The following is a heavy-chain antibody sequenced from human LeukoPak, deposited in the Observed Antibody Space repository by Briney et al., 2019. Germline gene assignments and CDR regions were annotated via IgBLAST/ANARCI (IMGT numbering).Heavy chain of an antibody. CDR3: AKGGLGGAFDI. V-gene: IGHV1-2*06. CDR1: GYTFTGCY. CDR2: INPNNCGT. J-gene: IGHJ3*02. Sequence: ASVKVSCKASGYTFTGCYIHWVRQAPGHGLEWMGQINPNNCGTKYAQKFQCRVTMTRHTSISSGYMELSSMRSDDTAVYYCAKGGLGGAFDIWGQGTVVTVAS. D-gene: IGHD2-15*01.